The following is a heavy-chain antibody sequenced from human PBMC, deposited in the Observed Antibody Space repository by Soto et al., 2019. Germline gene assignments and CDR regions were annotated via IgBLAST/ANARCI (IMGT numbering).Heavy chain of an antibody. D-gene: IGHD6-6*01. CDR1: SGFFSGYY. Sequence: SETLSLPCSLYSGFFSGYYWSWIRQPPGKGLEWIGEISQSGNTNYTPSLKSRVSISIDTSKKQCSLNLASVSAADTAVYYCARAPKVSGSSQTRPDFWGQGTLVTISS. CDR2: ISQSGNT. CDR3: ARAPKVSGSSQTRPDF. V-gene: IGHV4-34*01. J-gene: IGHJ4*02.